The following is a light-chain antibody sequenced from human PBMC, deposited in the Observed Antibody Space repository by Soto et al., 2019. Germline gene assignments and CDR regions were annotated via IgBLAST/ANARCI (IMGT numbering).Light chain of an antibody. V-gene: IGLV2-8*01. J-gene: IGLJ2*01. CDR2: EDS. CDR1: SSDVGAYNY. CDR3: SSYAGSNNVV. Sequence: QSALTQPPSASGSPGQSVTISCTGTSSDVGAYNYVSWYQQHPGKAPKLMIYEDSKRPSGVPDRFSGSKSGNTASLTVSGLQAEDEADYYCSSYAGSNNVVFGGGTKVTVL.